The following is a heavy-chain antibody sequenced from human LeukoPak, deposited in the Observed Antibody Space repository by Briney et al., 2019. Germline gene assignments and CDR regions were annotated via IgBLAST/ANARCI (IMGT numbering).Heavy chain of an antibody. CDR1: GFTFSNYG. D-gene: IGHD3-10*01. CDR3: ARGRSITLLRGVAMSDGFDI. Sequence: GGSLRLSCTASGFTFSNYGMNWVRQAPGKGLEWVSFTDTSGNYIYYGDSVKGRFTISRDNAKNLVFLQMNGLRAEDTAVYYCARGRSITLLRGVAMSDGFDIWGQGQWSPSLQ. J-gene: IGHJ3*02. CDR2: TDTSGNYI. V-gene: IGHV3-21*01.